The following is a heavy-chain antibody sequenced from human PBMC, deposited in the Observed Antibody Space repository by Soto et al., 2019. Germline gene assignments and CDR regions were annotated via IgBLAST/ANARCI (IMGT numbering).Heavy chain of an antibody. D-gene: IGHD5-18*01. CDR1: GYTFTSYG. CDR2: ISAYNGNT. V-gene: IGHV1-18*01. CDR3: ARRRAGTIQL. J-gene: IGHJ4*02. Sequence: ASVKVSCKASGYTFTSYGISWVRQAPGQGLEWMGWISAYNGNTNYAQKLQGRVTMTTDKSKNQFSLKLSSVAAADTAVYYCARRRAGTIQLGGQGTLVTVSS.